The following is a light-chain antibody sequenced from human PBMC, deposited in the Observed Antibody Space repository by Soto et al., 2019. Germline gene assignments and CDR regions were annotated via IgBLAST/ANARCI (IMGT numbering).Light chain of an antibody. CDR1: HNINNY. V-gene: IGKV1-33*01. J-gene: IGKJ1*01. CDR3: QQYENLPRT. Sequence: DIQMTQSPSSLSASVGDRVVITCQASHNINNYLNWYQQKPGKAPKLLIYDASNLQTGVPSRFSGSASGTDFTFTISSLQPEDIATYYCQQYENLPRTFGQGTTVDIK. CDR2: DAS.